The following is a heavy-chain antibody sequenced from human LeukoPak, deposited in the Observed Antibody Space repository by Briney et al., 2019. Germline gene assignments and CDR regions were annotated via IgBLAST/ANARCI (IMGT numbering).Heavy chain of an antibody. J-gene: IGHJ5*02. CDR2: IYTSGST. CDR1: GGSISTSYYY. CDR3: ARDEVDYGDYNWFDP. V-gene: IGHV4-39*07. Sequence: SETLSLTCSVSGGSISTSYYYWGWIRQPPGKGLEWIGRIYTSGSTNYNPSLKSRVTMSVDTSKNQFSLKLSSVTAADTAVYYCARDEVDYGDYNWFDPWGQGTLVTVSS. D-gene: IGHD4-17*01.